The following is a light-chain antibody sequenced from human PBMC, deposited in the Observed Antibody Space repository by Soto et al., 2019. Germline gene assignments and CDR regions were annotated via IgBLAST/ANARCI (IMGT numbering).Light chain of an antibody. CDR3: GSYTTSSNYV. CDR1: SSDVGGYNS. J-gene: IGLJ1*01. CDR2: DVS. V-gene: IGLV2-14*01. Sequence: QSVLTQPASVSGSPGQSITISCTGTSSDVGGYNSVSWYQQHPGKAPKLMIYDVSHRPSGVSHRFSGSKSGNTASLTISGLQAEDEADYYCGSYTTSSNYVFGTGTKVTVL.